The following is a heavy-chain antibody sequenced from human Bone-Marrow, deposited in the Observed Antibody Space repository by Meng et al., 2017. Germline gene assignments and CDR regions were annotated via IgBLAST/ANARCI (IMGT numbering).Heavy chain of an antibody. CDR1: GFTFSGSA. J-gene: IGHJ4*02. D-gene: IGHD1-1*01. V-gene: IGHV3-73*01. Sequence: GGSLRLSCAASGFTFSGSAMHWVRQASGKGLEWVGRIRSKANSYATAYAASVKGRFTISRDDSKNTAYLQMNSLKTEDTAVYYCARGTGTTGGPTGYFDYWGQGTLVTVSS. CDR2: IRSKANSYAT. CDR3: ARGTGTTGGPTGYFDY.